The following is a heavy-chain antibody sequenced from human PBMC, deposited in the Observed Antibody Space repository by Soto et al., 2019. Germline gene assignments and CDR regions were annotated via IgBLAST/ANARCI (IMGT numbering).Heavy chain of an antibody. CDR2: ISSSSSYI. V-gene: IGHV3-21*01. J-gene: IGHJ3*02. CDR3: ARDRPDAFDI. CDR1: GFTFSSYS. Sequence: PGGSLRLSCAASGFTFSSYSMNWVRQAPGKGLEWVSSISSSSSYIYYADSVKGRFTSSRDTAKNSLYLQMNSLRAEDTAVYYCARDRPDAFDIWGQGTMVTVSS.